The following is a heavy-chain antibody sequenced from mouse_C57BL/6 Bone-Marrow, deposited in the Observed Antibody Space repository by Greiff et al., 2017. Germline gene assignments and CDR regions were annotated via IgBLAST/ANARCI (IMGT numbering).Heavy chain of an antibody. J-gene: IGHJ2*01. CDR3: ARERSGTTEYYCDY. CDR2: IVPNSGGT. Sequence: QVQLQQPGAELVKPGASVKLSCKASGYTFTSYWMHWVKQRPGRGLEWIGRIVPNSGGTKSTEKFKSKATLTVDKPSSTAYMQLSSLTSEDSAVYYGARERSGTTEYYCDYWGQGTTLTVSS. V-gene: IGHV1-72*01. CDR1: GYTFTSYW. D-gene: IGHD2-14*01.